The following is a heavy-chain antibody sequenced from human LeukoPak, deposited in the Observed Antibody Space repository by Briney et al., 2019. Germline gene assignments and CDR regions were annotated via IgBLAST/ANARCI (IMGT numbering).Heavy chain of an antibody. CDR3: GRETIAATGTSVFFDY. D-gene: IGHD6-13*01. J-gene: IGHJ4*02. V-gene: IGHV4-61*08. Sequence: TSETLSLTCTVSGASVSSSGYYWSWIRQPPGKGLEWIGYIYHSGSTNYNPSLKSRVTISVDTSKNQFSLKLTSMTAADTAVYYCGRETIAATGTSVFFDYWGQGTLVTVSS. CDR1: GASVSSSGYY. CDR2: IYHSGST.